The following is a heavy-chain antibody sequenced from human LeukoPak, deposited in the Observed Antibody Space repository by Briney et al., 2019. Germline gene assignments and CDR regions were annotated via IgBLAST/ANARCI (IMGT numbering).Heavy chain of an antibody. D-gene: IGHD4-23*01. CDR2: ISSSSSYI. CDR1: GFTFSSYS. V-gene: IGHV3-21*01. Sequence: PGGSLRLSCAASGFTFSSYSMNWVRQAPGKGLEWVSSISSSSSYICYADSVKGRFTISRDNAKNSLYLQMNSLRAEDTAVYYCARDHDYGGNSGPHAFDIWGQGTMVTVSS. J-gene: IGHJ3*02. CDR3: ARDHDYGGNSGPHAFDI.